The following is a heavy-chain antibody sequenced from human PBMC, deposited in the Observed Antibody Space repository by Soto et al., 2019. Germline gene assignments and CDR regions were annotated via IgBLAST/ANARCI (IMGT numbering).Heavy chain of an antibody. V-gene: IGHV3-33*01. D-gene: IGHD2-15*01. CDR2: IWYDGSNK. CDR1: GSTFSNYG. J-gene: IGHJ6*02. Sequence: GGSLRLSCAASGSTFSNYGLHWVRQAPGKGLEWVAVIWYDGSNKYYADSVKGRFTISRDNSKNTLYLQMNSLRAEDTAVYYCASEYCSGGSCYYYGMDVWGQGTTVTVS. CDR3: ASEYCSGGSCYYYGMDV.